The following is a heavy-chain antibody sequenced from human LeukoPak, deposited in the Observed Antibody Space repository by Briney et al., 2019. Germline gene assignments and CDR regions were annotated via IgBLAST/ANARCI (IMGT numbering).Heavy chain of an antibody. Sequence: GGSLRLSCAASGFTFSSYAMSWVRQAPGKGLEWVSGISGGGGSTYYADSVKGRFTISRDNSKNTLYLQMNSLRAEDTAVYYCAKDRSYGSGSYWFWSDAFDIWGQGTMVTVSS. CDR1: GFTFSSYA. D-gene: IGHD3-10*01. J-gene: IGHJ3*02. CDR2: ISGGGGST. CDR3: AKDRSYGSGSYWFWSDAFDI. V-gene: IGHV3-23*01.